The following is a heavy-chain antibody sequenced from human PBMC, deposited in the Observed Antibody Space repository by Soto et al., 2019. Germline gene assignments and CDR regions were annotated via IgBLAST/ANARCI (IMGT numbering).Heavy chain of an antibody. J-gene: IGHJ4*02. Sequence: GGSLRLSCAASGFTFSSYAMSWVRQAPGKGLEWVSAISGSGGNTYYADSVKGRFTISRDNSKNTLHLQMSSLRAEDTAVYYCAKWAAVYSTYYFDDWGQGTLVTVSS. D-gene: IGHD2-15*01. CDR1: GFTFSSYA. V-gene: IGHV3-23*01. CDR3: AKWAAVYSTYYFDD. CDR2: ISGSGGNT.